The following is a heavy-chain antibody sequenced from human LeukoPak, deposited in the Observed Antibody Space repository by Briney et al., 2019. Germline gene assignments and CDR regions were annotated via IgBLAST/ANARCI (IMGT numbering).Heavy chain of an antibody. CDR1: GYTFTGYF. D-gene: IGHD3-22*01. V-gene: IGHV1-2*02. CDR2: ISPKSGGT. J-gene: IGHJ4*02. Sequence: ASVKVSCKASGYTFTGYFIHWVRQAPGQGLEWMGWISPKSGGTNYAQKFQGRVTMTRDTSISTAYMELSRLTSDDTAVYYCARVAGIDYYDSSGYPDYWGQGTLVTVSS. CDR3: ARVAGIDYYDSSGYPDY.